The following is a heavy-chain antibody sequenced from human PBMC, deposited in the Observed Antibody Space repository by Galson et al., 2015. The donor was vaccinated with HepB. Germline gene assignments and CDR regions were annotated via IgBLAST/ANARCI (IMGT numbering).Heavy chain of an antibody. Sequence: SLRLSCAASGFTFSSYAMSWVRQAPGKGLEWVSAISGSGGSTYYADSVKGRFTISRDNSKNTLYLQMNSLRAEDTAVYYCAKAGWPYSGSRDYWGQGTLVTVSS. J-gene: IGHJ4*02. V-gene: IGHV3-23*01. CDR2: ISGSGGST. CDR1: GFTFSSYA. CDR3: AKAGWPYSGSRDY. D-gene: IGHD1-26*01.